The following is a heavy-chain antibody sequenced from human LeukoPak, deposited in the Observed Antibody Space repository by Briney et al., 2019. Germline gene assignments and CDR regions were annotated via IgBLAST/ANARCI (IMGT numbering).Heavy chain of an antibody. CDR3: ARGRWLGQGDY. D-gene: IGHD6-19*01. CDR1: GFTVSSNY. J-gene: IGHJ4*02. Sequence: GGSLRLSCAASGFTVSSNYISWVRQAPGEGLEWVSVIHSGGSTYYADSVKGRFTISTDDSKNTLYLQMNSLRAEDTAVYYCARGRWLGQGDYWGQGTLVTVSS. CDR2: IHSGGST. V-gene: IGHV3-66*01.